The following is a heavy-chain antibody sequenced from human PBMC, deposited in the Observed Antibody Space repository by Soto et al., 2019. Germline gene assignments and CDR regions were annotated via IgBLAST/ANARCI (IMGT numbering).Heavy chain of an antibody. CDR2: IDPSDSYT. D-gene: IGHD3-22*01. CDR3: ARHPHYYDSSAPH. Sequence: GESLKISCKGSGYSFTSYWISWVRQMPGKGLEWMGRIDPSDSYTNYSPSFQGHVTILADKSISTAYLQWSSLKASDTAMYYCARHPHYYDSSAPHWGQGTLVTVSS. V-gene: IGHV5-10-1*01. J-gene: IGHJ4*02. CDR1: GYSFTSYW.